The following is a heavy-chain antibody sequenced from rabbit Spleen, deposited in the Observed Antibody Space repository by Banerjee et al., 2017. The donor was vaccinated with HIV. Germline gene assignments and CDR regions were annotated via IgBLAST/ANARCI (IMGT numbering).Heavy chain of an antibody. CDR1: GVSFSGSSY. J-gene: IGHJ6*01. Sequence: QEQLVESGGGLVQPGGSLKLSCKASGVSFSGSSYMCWVRQAPGKGLEWIACIEGGSSGFTYFASWAKGRFTISKTSSTTVTLQVTSLTAADTATYFCARDTSSSFSSYGMDLWGQGTLVTVS. D-gene: IGHD1-1*01. V-gene: IGHV1S45*01. CDR3: ARDTSSSFSSYGMDL. CDR2: IEGGSSGFT.